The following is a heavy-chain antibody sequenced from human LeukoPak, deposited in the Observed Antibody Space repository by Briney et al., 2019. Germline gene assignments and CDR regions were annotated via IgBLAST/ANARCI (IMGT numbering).Heavy chain of an antibody. CDR3: ARSRPDFGDYFYFDY. CDR1: GGSISSYY. CDR2: IYYSGST. J-gene: IGHJ4*02. Sequence: SETLSLTCTVSGGSISSYYWSWIRQPPGKGLEWIGYIYYSGSTNYNPSLKSRVTISVHTSKNQFSLKLSSVTAADTAVYYCARSRPDFGDYFYFDYWGQGTLVTVSS. D-gene: IGHD4-17*01. V-gene: IGHV4-59*01.